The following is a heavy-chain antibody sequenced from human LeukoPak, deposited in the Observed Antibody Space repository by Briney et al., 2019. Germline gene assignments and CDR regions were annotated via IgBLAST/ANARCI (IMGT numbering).Heavy chain of an antibody. J-gene: IGHJ4*02. V-gene: IGHV4-39*01. CDR2: TYYSGST. D-gene: IGHD3-22*01. CDR1: GVSISSSSYY. CDR3: ARRGYYDSSGYPEIAPFDY. Sequence: ASETLSLTCTVSGVSISSSSYYWGWIRQPPGKGLEWIGSTYYSGSTYYNPSLKSRVTISVDTSKNQFSLKLSSVTAADTAVYYCARRGYYDSSGYPEIAPFDYWGQGTLVTVSS.